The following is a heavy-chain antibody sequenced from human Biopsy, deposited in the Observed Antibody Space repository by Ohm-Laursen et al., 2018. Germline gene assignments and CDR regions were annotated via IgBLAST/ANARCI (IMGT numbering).Heavy chain of an antibody. CDR1: GGAFTNYA. CDR3: VAYPSSGFFENNDDFAMDV. CDR2: IITVSETA. Sequence: SSVKVSCKVSGGAFTNYAINWVRQAPGHGLEWMGGIITVSETAGYAERFQGRVTTTADVTTTTAYMDLSGLRSEDTAVYYCVAYPSSGFFENNDDFAMDVWGQGTTVIVSS. V-gene: IGHV1-69*01. D-gene: IGHD6-19*01. J-gene: IGHJ6*02.